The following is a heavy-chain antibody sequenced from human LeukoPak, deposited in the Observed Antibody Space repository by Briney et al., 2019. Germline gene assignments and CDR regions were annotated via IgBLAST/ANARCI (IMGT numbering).Heavy chain of an antibody. CDR3: ARDRHGHSGYEVDF. CDR1: GYIFTGYC. D-gene: IGHD5-12*01. V-gene: IGHV1-2*02. CDR2: INPNSGIT. Sequence: ASVKVSCKASGYIFTGYCIHWVRQAPGQGLEWMGWINPNSGITNYAQKFQGRVTMTRDTSISTAYMELSSLRSDDTAVYYCARDRHGHSGYEVDFWGQGTLVTVSS. J-gene: IGHJ4*02.